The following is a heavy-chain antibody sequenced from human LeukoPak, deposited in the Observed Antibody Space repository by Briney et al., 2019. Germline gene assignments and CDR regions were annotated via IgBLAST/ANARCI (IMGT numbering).Heavy chain of an antibody. CDR2: IYYSGST. CDR1: GGSISTYY. J-gene: IGHJ3*02. Sequence: PSETLSLTCTVSGGSISTYYWSWIRQPPGKGLEWIGNIYYSGSTSYNPSLKSRVTISVDTSKNQFSLKLSSVTAVDTAAYHCARPTRTYAANDALDIWGQGTMVTVSS. D-gene: IGHD1-1*01. CDR3: ARPTRTYAANDALDI. V-gene: IGHV4-59*01.